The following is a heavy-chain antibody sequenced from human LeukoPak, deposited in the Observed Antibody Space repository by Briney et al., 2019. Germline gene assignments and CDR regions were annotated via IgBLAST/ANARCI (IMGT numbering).Heavy chain of an antibody. CDR2: ISYDGSNK. V-gene: IGHV3-30*14. CDR3: ARAGGNSRAYWYFDL. J-gene: IGHJ2*01. D-gene: IGHD2-21*02. Sequence: GGSLRLSCAASGFTFSSYAMHWVRQAPGKGLEWVAVISYDGSNKYYADSVKGRFTISRDNSKNTLYLQMNSLRAEDTAVYYCARAGGNSRAYWYFDLWGRGTLVTVSS. CDR1: GFTFSSYA.